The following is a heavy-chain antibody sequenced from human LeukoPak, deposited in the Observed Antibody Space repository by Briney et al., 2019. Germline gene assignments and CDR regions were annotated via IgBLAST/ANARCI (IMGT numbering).Heavy chain of an antibody. CDR1: GFTFSSYW. Sequence: RGSLRLSCAASGFTFSSYWMHWVRQAPGKGPVWVSRITSDGITIYADSVKGRFTISRDNAKNTLYLQMNSLRAEDTAVYYCAREGLLLDYWGQGTLVTVSS. J-gene: IGHJ4*02. D-gene: IGHD1-26*01. CDR3: AREGLLLDY. V-gene: IGHV3-74*01. CDR2: ITSDGIT.